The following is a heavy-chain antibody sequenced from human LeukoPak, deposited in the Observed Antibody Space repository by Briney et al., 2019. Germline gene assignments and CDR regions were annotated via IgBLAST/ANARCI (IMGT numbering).Heavy chain of an antibody. CDR3: AREDCSSTSCYAVFDAFDI. D-gene: IGHD2-2*01. J-gene: IGHJ3*02. Sequence: GGSLRLSCAASGFTFSSYSMSWVRQAPGKGLEWVSSINSSSSYIYYADSVKGRFTISRDNAKNSLYLQITSLRAEDTAVYYCAREDCSSTSCYAVFDAFDIWGQGTMVTVSS. V-gene: IGHV3-21*01. CDR1: GFTFSSYS. CDR2: INSSSSYI.